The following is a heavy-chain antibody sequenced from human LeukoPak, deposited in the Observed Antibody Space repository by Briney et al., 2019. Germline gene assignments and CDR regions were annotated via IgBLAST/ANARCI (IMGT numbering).Heavy chain of an antibody. Sequence: AGGSLRLSCAASGFTFSSYAMSWIRQPPGKGLEWIGEINHSGSTNYNPSLKSRVTISVDTSKNQFSLKLSSVTAADTAVYYCASINYYGSGSYYNVWGQGTLVTVSS. CDR2: INHSGST. D-gene: IGHD3-10*01. CDR1: GFTFSSYA. J-gene: IGHJ4*02. V-gene: IGHV4-34*01. CDR3: ASINYYGSGSYYNV.